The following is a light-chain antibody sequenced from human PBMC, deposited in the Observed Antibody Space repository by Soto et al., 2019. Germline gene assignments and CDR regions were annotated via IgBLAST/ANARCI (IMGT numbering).Light chain of an antibody. CDR1: QSISSW. Sequence: DIQMTQSPSTLSASVGDRVTITCRASQSISSWLAWYQQKPGQAPKLLIYATTHLQSGVPSRFSGSGSGTEFTLTISSLHPEDFATYFCQQNYNTPPYTFGQGTKVDIK. CDR2: ATT. J-gene: IGKJ2*01. CDR3: QQNYNTPPYT. V-gene: IGKV1-39*01.